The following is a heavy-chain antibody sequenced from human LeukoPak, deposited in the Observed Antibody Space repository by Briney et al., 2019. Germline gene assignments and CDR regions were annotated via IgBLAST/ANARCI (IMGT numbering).Heavy chain of an antibody. CDR1: GYTFTSYG. CDR2: ISAYSGNT. Sequence: ASVKVSCKASGYTFTSYGISWVRQAPGQGLEWMGWISAYSGNTNYAQKLQGRVTMTTDTSTSTAYMELRSLRAEDTAVYYCAKGGEKYSSGWYPHYYYYMDVWGKGTTVTVSS. CDR3: AKGGEKYSSGWYPHYYYYMDV. V-gene: IGHV1-18*01. J-gene: IGHJ6*03. D-gene: IGHD6-19*01.